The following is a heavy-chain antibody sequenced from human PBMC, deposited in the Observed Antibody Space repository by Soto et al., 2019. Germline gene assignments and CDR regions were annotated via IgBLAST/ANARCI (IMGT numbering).Heavy chain of an antibody. CDR1: GFTCSSHA. D-gene: IGHD3-10*01. J-gene: IGHJ3*01. CDR3: ANVDPGSDD. CDR2: ISGSGGST. Sequence: GGSQRVSCAASGFTCSSHALRWVRQAPGKGLEWVSAISGSGGSTYYADSVKGRFTISRDNSKNTLYLQMNSLRAEDTAVYYCANVDPGSDDWGQGTMVTVSS. V-gene: IGHV3-23*01.